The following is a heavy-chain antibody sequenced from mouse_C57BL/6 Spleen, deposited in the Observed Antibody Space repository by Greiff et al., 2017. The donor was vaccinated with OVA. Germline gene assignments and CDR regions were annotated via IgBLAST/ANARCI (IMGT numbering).Heavy chain of an antibody. V-gene: IGHV5-17*01. CDR3: ASSSTVKNYFDY. D-gene: IGHD1-1*01. CDR2: ISSGSSTI. J-gene: IGHJ2*01. CDR1: GFTFSDYG. Sequence: EVKLMESGGGLVKPGGSLKLSCAASGFTFSDYGMHWVRQAPEKGLEWVAYISSGSSTIYYADTVKGRFTISRDNAKNTLFLQMTSLRSEDTAMYYCASSSTVKNYFDYWGQGTTLTVSS.